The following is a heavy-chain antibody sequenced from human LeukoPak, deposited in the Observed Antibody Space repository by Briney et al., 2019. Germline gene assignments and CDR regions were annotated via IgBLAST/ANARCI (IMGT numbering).Heavy chain of an antibody. CDR1: GFTFSSYE. V-gene: IGHV3-48*03. J-gene: IGHJ3*02. D-gene: IGHD1-26*01. CDR2: ISSSGSTI. Sequence: GGPLRLSCAASGFTFSSYEMNWVRQAPGKGLEWVSYISSSGSTIYYADSVKGRFTISRDNSKNTLYLQMGSLRAEDMAVYYCARFGGSYYGAAFDIWGQGTMVTVSS. CDR3: ARFGGSYYGAAFDI.